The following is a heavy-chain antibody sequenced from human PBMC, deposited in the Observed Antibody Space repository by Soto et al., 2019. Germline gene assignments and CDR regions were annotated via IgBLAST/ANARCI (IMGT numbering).Heavy chain of an antibody. CDR3: TRDPNGDHIGAFDF. CDR1: KFTFSAYA. CDR2: ISGSGGGT. J-gene: IGHJ3*01. D-gene: IGHD4-17*01. V-gene: IGHV3-23*04. Sequence: EVQVVESGGGLVQPGGSLRLSCATSKFTFSAYAMTWVRQAPGEGLEWVSSISGSGGGTSYADSVKGRFSISRDNSKNTLYLRMNSVRVEDTAVYYCTRDPNGDHIGAFDFWGQGIVVTVSS.